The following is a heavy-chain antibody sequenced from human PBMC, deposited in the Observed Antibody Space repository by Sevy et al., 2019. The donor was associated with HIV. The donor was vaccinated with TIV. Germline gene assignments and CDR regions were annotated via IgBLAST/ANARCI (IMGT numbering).Heavy chain of an antibody. J-gene: IGHJ6*02. D-gene: IGHD4-4*01. CDR1: GFIFSNHG. CDR3: ARDVDSNYNGIDA. V-gene: IGHV3-33*01. Sequence: GGSLRLSCAAPGFIFSNHGMHWVRQAPGKGLEWVARIWYDGSDTYYGESVKGRFTISRDNSKNTVDLQMNSLRVEDTAVYYCARDVDSNYNGIDAWGQGTTVTV. CDR2: IWYDGSDT.